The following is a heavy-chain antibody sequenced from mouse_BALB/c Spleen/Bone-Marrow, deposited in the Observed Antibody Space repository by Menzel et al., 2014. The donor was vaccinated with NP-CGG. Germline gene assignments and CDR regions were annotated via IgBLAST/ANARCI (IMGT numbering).Heavy chain of an antibody. V-gene: IGHV14-3*02. D-gene: IGHD2-14*01. CDR2: IDPANGNT. CDR3: ASYRYAWYFDV. CDR1: GLNIKDTY. J-gene: IGHJ1*01. Sequence: EVMLVESGAELVKPGASVKLSCTASGLNIKDTYMHWVKQRPEQGLEWIGRIDPANGNTKYDPKFQGKATITADTSSNTAYLQLSSLTSEDTAVYYCASYRYAWYFDVWGAGTTVTVSS.